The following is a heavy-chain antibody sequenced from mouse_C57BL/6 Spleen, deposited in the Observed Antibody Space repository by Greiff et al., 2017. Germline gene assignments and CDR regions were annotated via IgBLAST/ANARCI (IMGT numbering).Heavy chain of an antibody. Sequence: VQLQQSDAELVKPGASVKISCKVSGYTFTDHTIHWMKQRPEQGLEWIGYIYPRDGSTKYNEKFKGKATLTADNSSSTAYMQLNSLTSEDSAVYFCARGVYYYGSSYLGAMDYCGQGTSVTVSS. V-gene: IGHV1-78*01. CDR3: ARGVYYYGSSYLGAMDY. CDR1: GYTFTDHT. CDR2: IYPRDGST. J-gene: IGHJ4*01. D-gene: IGHD1-1*01.